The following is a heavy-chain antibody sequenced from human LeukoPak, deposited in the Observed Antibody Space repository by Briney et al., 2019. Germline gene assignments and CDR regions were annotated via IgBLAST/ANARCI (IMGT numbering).Heavy chain of an antibody. V-gene: IGHV1-46*01. J-gene: IGHJ4*02. Sequence: GASVKVSCKASGYTFTSYYMHWVRQAPGQGLEWMGIINPSGGSTSYAQKFQGRVTMTRDTSTSTVYMELSSLRSEDTAVYYCASGRTTPNESRTTGYWGQGTLVTVSS. CDR1: GYTFTSYY. D-gene: IGHD1-7*01. CDR3: ASGRTTPNESRTTGY. CDR2: INPSGGST.